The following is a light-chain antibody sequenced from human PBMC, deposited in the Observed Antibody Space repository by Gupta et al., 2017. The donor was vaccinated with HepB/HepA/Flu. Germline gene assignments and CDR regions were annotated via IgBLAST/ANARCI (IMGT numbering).Light chain of an antibody. CDR3: QVWDRTSHHEV. V-gene: IGLV3-21*03. Sequence: SYVLTQPPSVSVAPGKTARITCGGNNIGSKDVHWYKQKPGRAHVLVIYDARDRPSRIPERFSGSNFDNMATLTIXRXEAGDEXDYYCQVWDRTSHHEVFGGGTKLTVL. J-gene: IGLJ3*02. CDR1: NIGSKD. CDR2: DAR.